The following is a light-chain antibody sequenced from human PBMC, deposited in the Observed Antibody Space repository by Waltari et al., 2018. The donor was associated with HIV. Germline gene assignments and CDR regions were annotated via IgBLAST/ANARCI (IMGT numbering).Light chain of an antibody. CDR2: EVT. CDR3: CSCPRSGIRYV. V-gene: IGLV2-23*02. Sequence: QSALTQPASVSGSPGQSITISCTGTSSNVGSDDLVSWYQQHPGEAPKLIIYEVTKRPSWFSNRFSGSKSGNTASRTISGLQAEDEADYYCCSCPRSGIRYVFGTGTKVTVL. CDR1: SSNVGSDDL. J-gene: IGLJ1*01.